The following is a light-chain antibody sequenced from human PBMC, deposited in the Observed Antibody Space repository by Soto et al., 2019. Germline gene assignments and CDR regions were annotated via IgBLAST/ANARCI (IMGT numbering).Light chain of an antibody. CDR1: SSDVGDYNY. V-gene: IGLV2-14*01. CDR2: EVS. J-gene: IGLJ1*01. Sequence: QSVLTQSASVSGSPGQSITISCTGTSSDVGDYNYVSWYQQLPGKAPKVMIYEVSNRPSGVSNRFSGSKSGITAPLTISGLQAEDEADYYCSSYTSSSTYVFGTGTKVTVL. CDR3: SSYTSSSTYV.